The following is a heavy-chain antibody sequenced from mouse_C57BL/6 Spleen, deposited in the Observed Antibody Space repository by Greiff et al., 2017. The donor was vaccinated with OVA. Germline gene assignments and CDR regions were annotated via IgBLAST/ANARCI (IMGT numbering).Heavy chain of an antibody. CDR2: IYPGSGST. Sequence: LVESGAELVKPGASVKMSCKASGYTFTSYWITWVKQRPGQGLEWIGDIYPGSGSTNYNEKFKSKATLTVDTSSSTAYMQLSSLTSEDSAVYYGAGNYEGAMDYWGQGTSVTVSS. V-gene: IGHV1-55*01. D-gene: IGHD2-1*01. J-gene: IGHJ4*01. CDR1: GYTFTSYW. CDR3: AGNYEGAMDY.